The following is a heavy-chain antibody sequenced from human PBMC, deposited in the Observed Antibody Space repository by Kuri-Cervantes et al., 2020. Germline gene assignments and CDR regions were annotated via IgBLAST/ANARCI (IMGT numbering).Heavy chain of an antibody. CDR2: IQNDGTIT. J-gene: IGHJ4*02. Sequence: GESLKISCAASGFTFRNYWMHWVRQAPGKGLVWVSRIQNDGTITTYADSVKGRFTISRDDAKNTLYLQMNSLRAEDTAVYYCAGVTYWGQGTLVTVSS. CDR1: GFTFRNYW. CDR3: AGVTY. V-gene: IGHV3-74*03. D-gene: IGHD3-16*01.